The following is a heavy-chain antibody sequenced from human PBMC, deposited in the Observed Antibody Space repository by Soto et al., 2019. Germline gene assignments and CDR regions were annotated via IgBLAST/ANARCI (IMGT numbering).Heavy chain of an antibody. J-gene: IGHJ4*02. Sequence: SLRLSCAASGFTFSSYAMHWVRQAPGKGLEWVAVISYDGSNKYYADSVKGRFTISRDNSKNTLYLQMNSLRAEDTAVYYCAREEGIAARPGPKTIDYWGQGTLVTVSS. V-gene: IGHV3-30-3*01. CDR3: AREEGIAARPGPKTIDY. CDR2: ISYDGSNK. D-gene: IGHD6-6*01. CDR1: GFTFSSYA.